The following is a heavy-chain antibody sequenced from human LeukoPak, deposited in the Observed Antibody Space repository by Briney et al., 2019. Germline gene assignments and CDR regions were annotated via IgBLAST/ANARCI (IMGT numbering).Heavy chain of an antibody. CDR1: GFTLSNAW. J-gene: IGHJ4*02. CDR2: INHSGSS. D-gene: IGHD6-13*01. V-gene: IGHV4-34*01. CDR3: ARSGTYQHSSSCDY. Sequence: PGGSLRLSCAASGFTLSNAWMSWIRQPPGKGLEWIGEINHSGSSNYNPSLKSRVTISVDTSKNQFSLKLSSVTAADTAVYYCARSGTYQHSSSCDYWGQGTLVTVSS.